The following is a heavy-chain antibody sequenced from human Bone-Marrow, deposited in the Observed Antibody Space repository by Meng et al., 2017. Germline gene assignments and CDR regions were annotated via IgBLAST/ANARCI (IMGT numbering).Heavy chain of an antibody. V-gene: IGHV4-31*03. CDR3: ARGYGSGSSSDWFDP. J-gene: IGHJ5*02. D-gene: IGHD3-10*01. CDR1: GGSISSGGYY. CDR2: IYYSGST. Sequence: QEPDPGPVQPSQTLSLTCTVSGGSISSGGYYWSWIRQHPGKGLEWIGYIYYSGSTYYNPSLKSRVTISVDTSKNQFSLKLSSVTAADTAVYYCARGYGSGSSSDWFDPWGQGTLVTVSS.